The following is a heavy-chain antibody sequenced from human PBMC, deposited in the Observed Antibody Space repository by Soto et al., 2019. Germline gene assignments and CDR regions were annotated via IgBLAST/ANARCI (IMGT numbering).Heavy chain of an antibody. CDR2: ISSSSSYI. Sequence: APGKGLEWVSSISSSSSYIYYADSVKGRFTISRDNAKNSLYLQMNSLRAEDTAVYYCARINGLLWFGEPIDYWGQGTLVTVSS. CDR3: ARINGLLWFGEPIDY. V-gene: IGHV3-21*01. D-gene: IGHD3-10*01. J-gene: IGHJ4*02.